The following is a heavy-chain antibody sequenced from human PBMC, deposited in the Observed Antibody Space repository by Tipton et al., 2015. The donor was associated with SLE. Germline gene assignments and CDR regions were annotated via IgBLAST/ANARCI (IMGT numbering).Heavy chain of an antibody. J-gene: IGHJ4*02. Sequence: SLRLSCAGSGFTFSSYWMTWVRQAPGKGLEWVANIKQDESKKFYVDSVKGRFTISRDNAKNSLYLQMNSLRAEDTAVYYCARDGLRGIGKFFDYWGQGTLVTVSS. D-gene: IGHD3/OR15-3a*01. CDR1: GFTFSSYW. CDR2: IKQDESKK. V-gene: IGHV3-7*01. CDR3: ARDGLRGIGKFFDY.